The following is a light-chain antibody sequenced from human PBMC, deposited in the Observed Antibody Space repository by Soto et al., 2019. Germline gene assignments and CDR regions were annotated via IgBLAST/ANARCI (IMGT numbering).Light chain of an antibody. J-gene: IGLJ1*01. CDR2: EVT. CDR1: SSDVGAYNF. V-gene: IGLV2-14*01. Sequence: QSVLTQPATVSGSPGQSNTISCTGSSSDVGAYNFVSWYQHHPGKAPKLILYEVTTRPSGVSSRFSGSKSGNKASLTISGLEADDEANYFCSSYRSSNTPYVCGTGTKVT. CDR3: SSYRSSNTPYV.